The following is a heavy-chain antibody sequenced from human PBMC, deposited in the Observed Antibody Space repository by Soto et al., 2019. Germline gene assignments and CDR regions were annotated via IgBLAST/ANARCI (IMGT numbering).Heavy chain of an antibody. D-gene: IGHD3-10*01. CDR1: GGSFSGYY. J-gene: IGHJ4*01. CDR3: ARDRITMVRGVHQRSRLDH. Sequence: SETLSLTCAVYGGSFSGYYWSWIRQPPGKGLEWIGEINHSGSTNYNPSLKSRVTISVDTSKNQFSLKLTSVTAADTAVYYCARDRITMVRGVHQRSRLDHWGQGTLVT. CDR2: INHSGST. V-gene: IGHV4-34*01.